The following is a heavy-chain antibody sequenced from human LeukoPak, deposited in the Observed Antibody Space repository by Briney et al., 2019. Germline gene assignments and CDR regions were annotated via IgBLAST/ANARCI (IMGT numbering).Heavy chain of an antibody. Sequence: ASVKVSCKASGYTFTCYYMHWVRQAPGQGLEWMGWINPNSGGTNYAQKFQGRVTMTKDTSISTAYMELSRLRSDDTAVYYCARENPMTTVTDAFDIWGQGTMVTVSS. CDR3: ARENPMTTVTDAFDI. V-gene: IGHV1-2*02. CDR1: GYTFTCYY. J-gene: IGHJ3*02. CDR2: INPNSGGT. D-gene: IGHD4-17*01.